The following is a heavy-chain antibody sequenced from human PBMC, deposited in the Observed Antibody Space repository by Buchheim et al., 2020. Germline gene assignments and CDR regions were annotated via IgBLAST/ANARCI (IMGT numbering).Heavy chain of an antibody. J-gene: IGHJ4*02. Sequence: EVQLWESGGGLIQPGGSLRLSCEASGFTFSAYAMGWVRQAPGKGLEWVSGIGIDHNTYYADSVKGRFHISRDNSKNPPYLPMNSLRTEDTAVVFCVKYERPASAPHYFDHWGQGAL. V-gene: IGHV3-23*01. D-gene: IGHD6-13*01. CDR1: GFTFSAYA. CDR3: VKYERPASAPHYFDH. CDR2: IGIDHNT.